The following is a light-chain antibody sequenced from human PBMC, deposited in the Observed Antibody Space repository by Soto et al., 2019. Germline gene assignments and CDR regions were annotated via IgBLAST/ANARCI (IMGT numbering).Light chain of an antibody. CDR1: SSDGGGYNY. Sequence: QSALTHPASVSGSPGQSISISCTGTSSDGGGYNYVSWYQQQSGKAPKLMIHEVINRPSGVSNRFSGSKSGNTASLTISGLQAEDEADYYWRSYTSSRAYVFGIGTTVTVL. CDR2: EVI. J-gene: IGLJ1*01. CDR3: RSYTSSRAYV. V-gene: IGLV2-14*01.